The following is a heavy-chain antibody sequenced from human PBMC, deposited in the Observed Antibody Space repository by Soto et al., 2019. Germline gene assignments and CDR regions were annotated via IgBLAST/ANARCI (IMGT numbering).Heavy chain of an antibody. Sequence: QVQLQESGPGLVKPSQTLSLTCTVSGGSISSGGYYWSWIRQHPGKGLEWIGYIYYSGSTYYNPYLKSRVTISVDPSKNQFSLKLSSVTAADTAVYYCARVPDYDYVWGSYRLFDYWGQGTLVTVSS. V-gene: IGHV4-31*03. D-gene: IGHD3-16*02. CDR3: ARVPDYDYVWGSYRLFDY. CDR1: GGSISSGGYY. CDR2: IYYSGST. J-gene: IGHJ4*02.